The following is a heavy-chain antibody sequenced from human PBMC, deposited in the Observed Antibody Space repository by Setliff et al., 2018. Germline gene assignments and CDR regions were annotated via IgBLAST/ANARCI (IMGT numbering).Heavy chain of an antibody. CDR1: GGSISSGSYY. J-gene: IGHJ4*02. V-gene: IGHV4-61*09. D-gene: IGHD3-3*01. CDR2: IYTGGST. Sequence: SETLSLTCTVSGGSISSGSYYWSWIRQPAGKGLEWIGHIYTGGSTNYNPSLKSRVTISVDTSKNQFSLKLSSVTAADTAVYYCARRTEYYNFWSGYYDYWGQGTLVTVSS. CDR3: ARRTEYYNFWSGYYDY.